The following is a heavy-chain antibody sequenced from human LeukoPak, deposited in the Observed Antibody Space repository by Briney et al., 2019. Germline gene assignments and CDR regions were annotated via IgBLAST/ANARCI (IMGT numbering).Heavy chain of an antibody. J-gene: IGHJ6*03. Sequence: SETLSLTCTVSGGSISNSRDYWAWIRQPPGKGLEWIANIYYSGSTYYSPSLKSRVTISVDTSKNQFSLKLSSVTAADTAVYYCARETSQKGAHYMDVWGKGTTVTISS. V-gene: IGHV4-39*07. CDR1: GGSISNSRDY. CDR3: ARETSQKGAHYMDV. D-gene: IGHD3-16*01. CDR2: IYYSGST.